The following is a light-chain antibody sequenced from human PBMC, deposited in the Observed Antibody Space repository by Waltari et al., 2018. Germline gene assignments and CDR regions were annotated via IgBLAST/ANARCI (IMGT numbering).Light chain of an antibody. CDR2: SNH. CDR3: AAWDDSVGGV. CDR1: SSTTGSNF. Sequence: QSVLTQPPSPSGTPGQRVTLSCSESSSTTGSNFVYCDQQLPGTAPKLLIYSNHQRPSGIPDRFSGAKSGTSASLTISGLRSEDGADYYCAAWDDSVGGVFGGGTKLTVL. V-gene: IGLV1-47*02. J-gene: IGLJ3*02.